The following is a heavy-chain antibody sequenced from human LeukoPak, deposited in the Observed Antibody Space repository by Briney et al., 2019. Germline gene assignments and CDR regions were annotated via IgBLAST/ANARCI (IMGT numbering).Heavy chain of an antibody. V-gene: IGHV3-30*04. J-gene: IGHJ4*02. CDR2: ISYDGSNK. CDR3: ARRFDC. Sequence: PGGSLRLSCAASGFTFSSYAMHWVRQAPGKGLEWVAVISYDGSNKYYPDSVKGRFTISRDNSKNSLYLQMNSLRAEDTAVYYCARRFDCWGQGTLVTVSS. CDR1: GFTFSSYA.